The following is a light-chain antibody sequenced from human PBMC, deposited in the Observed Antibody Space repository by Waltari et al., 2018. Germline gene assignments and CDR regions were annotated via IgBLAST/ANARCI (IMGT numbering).Light chain of an antibody. CDR3: QQGYTAPLT. CDR1: QNIRSY. Sequence: DIQLTQSPSSLSASEGDRVTITCRASQNIRSYLNWYQQSPGKAPNLLIYGASSLQSGIPSRFSGSGYGTDFTLTISSLQPEDFTTYYCQQGYTAPLTFCGGTKLEIK. J-gene: IGKJ4*01. CDR2: GAS. V-gene: IGKV1-39*01.